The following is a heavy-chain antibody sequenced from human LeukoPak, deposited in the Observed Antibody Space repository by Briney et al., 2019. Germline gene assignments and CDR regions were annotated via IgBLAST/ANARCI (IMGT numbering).Heavy chain of an antibody. CDR2: ISYDGSNK. J-gene: IGHJ4*02. CDR3: ASSIAIGGQFDY. Sequence: PGGSLRLSCAASGFTFSSYAMHWVRRAPGKGLEWVAVISYDGSNKYYADSVKGRFTISRDNSKNTLYLQMNSLRAEDTAVYYCASSIAIGGQFDYWGQGTLVTVSS. V-gene: IGHV3-30-3*01. D-gene: IGHD3-10*01. CDR1: GFTFSSYA.